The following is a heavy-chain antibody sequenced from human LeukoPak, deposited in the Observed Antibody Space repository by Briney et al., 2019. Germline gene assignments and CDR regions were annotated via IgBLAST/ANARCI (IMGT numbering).Heavy chain of an antibody. CDR2: ISPNSGGT. CDR1: GYTFTDYN. J-gene: IGHJ4*02. CDR3: SVWFGELSH. Sequence: ASVKVSCKTSGYTFTDYNIHWVRQAPGQGLEWMGWISPNSGGTNYAQRFQGMVTITRDTSISTAYMDLSSRKSDDTATYYCSVWFGELSHWGQGTLVTVSS. D-gene: IGHD3-10*01. V-gene: IGHV1-2*02.